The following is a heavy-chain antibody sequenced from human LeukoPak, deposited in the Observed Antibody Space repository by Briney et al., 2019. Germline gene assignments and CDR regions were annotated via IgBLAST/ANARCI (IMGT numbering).Heavy chain of an antibody. J-gene: IGHJ6*04. CDR2: ISYNGGST. Sequence: GGSLRLSCAASGFTLTNYAMSWVRQAPGKGLEWVSAISYNGGSTYYSDSVKGRFTISRDNSKNTVYLQMNSLRAEDTAVYYCAKPPNYGAYYYGMDVWGKGTTVTVSS. V-gene: IGHV3-23*01. CDR1: GFTLTNYA. CDR3: AKPPNYGAYYYGMDV. D-gene: IGHD4/OR15-4a*01.